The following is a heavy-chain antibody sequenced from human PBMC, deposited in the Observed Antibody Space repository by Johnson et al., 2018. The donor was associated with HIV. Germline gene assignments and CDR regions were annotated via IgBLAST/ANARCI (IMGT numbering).Heavy chain of an antibody. Sequence: QVQLLESGGGVVQPGRSLRLSCAASGFTFSSYAMHWVRQAPGKGMEWVAVISYDGSNKYYADSVKGRFTISRDNSKNTLYLQMNSLRAADTAVYYCARAAAAATDAFDIWGQGTMVTVSS. D-gene: IGHD6-25*01. CDR3: ARAAAAATDAFDI. J-gene: IGHJ3*02. CDR2: ISYDGSNK. V-gene: IGHV3-30*04. CDR1: GFTFSSYA.